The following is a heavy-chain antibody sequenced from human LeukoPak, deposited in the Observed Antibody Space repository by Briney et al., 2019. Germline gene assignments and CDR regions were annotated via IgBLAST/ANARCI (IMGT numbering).Heavy chain of an antibody. V-gene: IGHV3-23*01. Sequence: GGSLRLSCAASGFTFSTCAMTWVRQAPGKGLEWVSGISASGGRTYYADSVRGRSTISRDNSKNTLYLQMNSLRAEDTAVYYCAKSVKSGYTSGDFDYWGQGTLVTVSS. D-gene: IGHD6-19*01. CDR1: GFTFSTCA. J-gene: IGHJ4*02. CDR2: ISASGGRT. CDR3: AKSVKSGYTSGDFDY.